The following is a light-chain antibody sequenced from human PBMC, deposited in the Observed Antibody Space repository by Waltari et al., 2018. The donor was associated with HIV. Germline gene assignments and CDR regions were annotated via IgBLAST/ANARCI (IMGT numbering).Light chain of an antibody. CDR3: QQRSNWPPGYT. V-gene: IGKV3-11*01. J-gene: IGKJ2*01. Sequence: ELVLTQSPDPLSLSPGERATLSCRASQSVSSYLAWYQQKPGQAPRLLIYDASNSATGIPARFSGSGSGTDFTLTISSLEPEDFAVYYCQQRSNWPPGYTFGQGTKLEIK. CDR2: DAS. CDR1: QSVSSY.